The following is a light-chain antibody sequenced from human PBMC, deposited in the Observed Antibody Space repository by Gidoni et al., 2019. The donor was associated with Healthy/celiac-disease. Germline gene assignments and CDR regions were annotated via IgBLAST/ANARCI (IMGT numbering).Light chain of an antibody. CDR3: QSYDSSLSGSYV. Sequence: QSVLTQPPPVSGAPGQRVTISCTGSSYNIGAGYEVHWYQQLPGTAPKLLIYGNSNRPSGVPDRFSGSKSGTSASLAITGLQAEDEADYYCQSYDSSLSGSYVFGTGTKVTVL. V-gene: IGLV1-40*01. CDR1: SYNIGAGYE. CDR2: GNS. J-gene: IGLJ1*01.